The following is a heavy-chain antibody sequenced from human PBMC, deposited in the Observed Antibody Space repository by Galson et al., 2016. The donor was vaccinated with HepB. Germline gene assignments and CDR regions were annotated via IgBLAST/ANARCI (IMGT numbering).Heavy chain of an antibody. Sequence: SLRLSCAVSGITFRSYTMHWVRQAPGKGLEWVSSISGGSSYIYYADSVKGRFTISRDNAKNSLYLQMNSLRAEDTAVYYCASRHSGWYYSDYWGQGTLVTVSS. D-gene: IGHD6-19*01. CDR2: ISGGSSYI. V-gene: IGHV3-21*01. J-gene: IGHJ4*02. CDR3: ASRHSGWYYSDY. CDR1: GITFRSYT.